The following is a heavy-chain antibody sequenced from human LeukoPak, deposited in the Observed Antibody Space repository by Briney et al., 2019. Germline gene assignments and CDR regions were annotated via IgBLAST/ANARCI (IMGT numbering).Heavy chain of an antibody. CDR3: AKTRYSGYDYGFYYGMDV. Sequence: PGGSLRLSCAASGFTFSSYGMHWVRQAPGKGLEWVAVISYDGSNKYYADSVKGRFTISRDNSKNTLYLQMNSLRDEDTAVYYCAKTRYSGYDYGFYYGMDVWGQGTTVTVSS. V-gene: IGHV3-30*18. J-gene: IGHJ6*02. D-gene: IGHD5-12*01. CDR1: GFTFSSYG. CDR2: ISYDGSNK.